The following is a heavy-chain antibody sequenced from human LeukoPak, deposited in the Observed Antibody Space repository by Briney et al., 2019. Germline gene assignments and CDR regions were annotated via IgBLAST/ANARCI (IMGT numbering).Heavy chain of an antibody. V-gene: IGHV3-23*01. CDR3: AKDFVVVPGNVNYFDY. D-gene: IGHD6-19*01. J-gene: IGHJ4*02. CDR1: GFTFSSYG. Sequence: GGSLRLSCAASGFTFSSYGMSWVRQAPGKGLEWVSAISGSGGSTYYADSVKGRFTISRDNSKNTLYLKMNSLRAEDTAVYYCAKDFVVVPGNVNYFDYWGQGTLVTVST. CDR2: ISGSGGST.